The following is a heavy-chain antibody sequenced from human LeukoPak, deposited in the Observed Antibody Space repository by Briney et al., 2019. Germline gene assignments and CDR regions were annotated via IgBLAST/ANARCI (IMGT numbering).Heavy chain of an antibody. J-gene: IGHJ4*02. D-gene: IGHD1-26*01. CDR1: GFTFTSSA. V-gene: IGHV1-58*02. CDR2: IVVGSGNT. Sequence: SVKVSCKASGFTFTSSAMQWVRQARGQRLEWIGWIVVGSGNTNYAQKFQERVTITRDMSTSTAHMELSSLRSEDTAVYYCAADLWWTGATDPPPARYWGQGTLVTVSS. CDR3: AADLWWTGATDPPPARY.